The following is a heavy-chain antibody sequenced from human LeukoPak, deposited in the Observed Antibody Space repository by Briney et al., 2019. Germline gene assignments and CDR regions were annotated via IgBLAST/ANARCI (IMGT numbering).Heavy chain of an antibody. Sequence: SETLSLTCAVYGGSFSGYYWSWIRQPPGKGLEWIGEINHSGSTNYNPSLKSRVTISVDTSKNQFSLKLSSVTAADTAVYYCARGRLRITIFGVVTTGGGFFDYWGQGTLVTVSS. CDR2: INHSGST. CDR3: ARGRLRITIFGVVTTGGGFFDY. V-gene: IGHV4-34*01. D-gene: IGHD3-3*01. J-gene: IGHJ4*02. CDR1: GGSFSGYY.